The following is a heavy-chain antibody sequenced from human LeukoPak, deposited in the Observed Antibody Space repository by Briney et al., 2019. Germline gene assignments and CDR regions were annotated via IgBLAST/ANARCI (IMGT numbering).Heavy chain of an antibody. V-gene: IGHV4-39*01. Sequence: SETLSLTCSVSGGSISRSSYYWTWIRQSPGRGLEWIGNTYYSGSTLYNPSHKSRVTISVDTSKNQFSLRLTSVTAADTAVYYCARPRGDLWSGYDYWGQGVLVTVSP. D-gene: IGHD3-3*01. J-gene: IGHJ4*02. CDR1: GGSISRSSYY. CDR2: TYYSGST. CDR3: ARPRGDLWSGYDY.